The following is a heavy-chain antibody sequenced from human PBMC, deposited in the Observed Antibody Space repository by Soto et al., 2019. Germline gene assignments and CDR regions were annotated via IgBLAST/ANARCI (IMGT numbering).Heavy chain of an antibody. J-gene: IGHJ4*02. CDR3: AREGLFCSSINCYDY. D-gene: IGHD2-2*01. CDR1: GFTFSNYA. Sequence: GGSLRLSCAGSGFTFSNYAMHWFRQAPGKGLEWVAVISYHGSDEYYADSVKGRFTISRDNSRNMLYLQMNCLRAEDTAVYFCAREGLFCSSINCYDYWGQGALVTVSS. V-gene: IGHV3-30*04. CDR2: ISYHGSDE.